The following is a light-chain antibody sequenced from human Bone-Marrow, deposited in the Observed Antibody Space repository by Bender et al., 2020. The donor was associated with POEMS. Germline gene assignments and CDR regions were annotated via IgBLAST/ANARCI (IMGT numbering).Light chain of an antibody. CDR3: CSYAGSSTVK. V-gene: IGLV2-14*03. CDR2: DVS. J-gene: IGLJ2*01. Sequence: QSALTQPPSASVSPGQAVTISCTGTSSDIGAFNYVSWYQQHPGKAPKVMIYDVSNRPSGVSNRFSGSKSGNSAFLTISGLQAEDEADYYCCSYAGSSTVKFGGGTKMTVL. CDR1: SSDIGAFNY.